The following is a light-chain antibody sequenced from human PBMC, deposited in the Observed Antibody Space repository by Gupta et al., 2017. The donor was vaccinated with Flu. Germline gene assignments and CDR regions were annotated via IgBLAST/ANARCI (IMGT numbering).Light chain of an antibody. J-gene: IGKJ1*01. V-gene: IGKV1-33*01. Sequence: DIQMTQSPSSLSASVGDRVTITCQASQDISNYLNWYQQKPGKAPKLLIYDASNLETGVPSRFSGSGSGTDFTFTISSLQPEDIATYYCQQYDNLPLMFGQGTKVEIK. CDR1: QDISNY. CDR2: DAS. CDR3: QQYDNLPLM.